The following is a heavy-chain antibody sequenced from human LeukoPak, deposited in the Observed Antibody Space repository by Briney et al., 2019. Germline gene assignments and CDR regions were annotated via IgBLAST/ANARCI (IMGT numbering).Heavy chain of an antibody. Sequence: GGSLRLSCAASGYTFTSYGISWVRQAPGQGLEWMGWISAYNGNTNYAQKLQGRVTMTTDTSTSTAYMELRSLRSDDTAVYYCASGVTTNYWGQGTLVTVSS. CDR2: ISAYNGNT. J-gene: IGHJ4*02. V-gene: IGHV1-18*01. CDR3: ASGVTTNY. CDR1: GYTFTSYG. D-gene: IGHD4-17*01.